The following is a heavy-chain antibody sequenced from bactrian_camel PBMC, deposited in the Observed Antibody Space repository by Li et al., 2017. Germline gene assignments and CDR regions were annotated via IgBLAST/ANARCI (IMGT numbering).Heavy chain of an antibody. D-gene: IGHD5*01. Sequence: QLVESGGGLVQPGESLRLSCVASGITFSRHDMSWVRQAPGKEVEWVAGITSLPSLFRAASYADSVKGRFTISRDNAKDTLYLQMNSLKPEDTAMYYCAADRRTGESQCPPMGWPGQYTYWGQGTQVTVS. CDR3: AADRRTGESQCPPMGWPGQYTY. V-gene: IGHV3S40*01. J-gene: IGHJ4*01. CDR1: GITFSRHD. CDR2: ITSLPSLFRAA.